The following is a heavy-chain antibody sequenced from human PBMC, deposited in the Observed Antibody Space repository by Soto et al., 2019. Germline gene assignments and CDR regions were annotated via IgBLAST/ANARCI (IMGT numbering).Heavy chain of an antibody. V-gene: IGHV3-30*18. D-gene: IGHD2-15*01. CDR3: AKDHRNGGSRVDY. J-gene: IGHJ4*02. Sequence: QVQLVESGGGVVQPGRSLRLSCAASGFSFRSHGMHWVRQAPGKGLQWVAVISYDGSNSYYADSVKGRFTISRDNSNDALYLQMSSLRPEDTAVYFCAKDHRNGGSRVDYWGQGTLVTVSS. CDR2: ISYDGSNS. CDR1: GFSFRSHG.